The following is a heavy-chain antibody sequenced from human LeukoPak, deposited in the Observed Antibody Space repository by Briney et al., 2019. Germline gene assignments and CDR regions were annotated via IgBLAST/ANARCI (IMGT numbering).Heavy chain of an antibody. D-gene: IGHD3-22*01. J-gene: IGHJ5*01. V-gene: IGHV3-9*01. CDR3: AKDLHYYDSSGLDS. CDR1: GFTFDDYA. Sequence: PGGSLRLSCTVSGFTFDDYAMHWVRHAPGKGLEWVSGISWNSGSIGYADSVKGRFTISRDNAKNSLYLQMNSLRAEDTALYYCAKDLHYYDSSGLDSWGQGTLVTVSS. CDR2: ISWNSGSI.